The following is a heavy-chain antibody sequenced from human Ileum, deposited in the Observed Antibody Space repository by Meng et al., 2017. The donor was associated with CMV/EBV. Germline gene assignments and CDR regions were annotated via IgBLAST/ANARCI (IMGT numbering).Heavy chain of an antibody. J-gene: IGHJ6*02. Sequence: GESLKISCAASGFTISSYWMSWVRQAPGKGLEWVANIKKDGSETYYVDSVKGRFTISRDNAKNSLHLQMNSLRAEDTAVYYYASAGHMDVWGQGTTVTVSS. CDR3: ASAGHMDV. V-gene: IGHV3-7*01. CDR2: IKKDGSET. CDR1: GFTISSYW.